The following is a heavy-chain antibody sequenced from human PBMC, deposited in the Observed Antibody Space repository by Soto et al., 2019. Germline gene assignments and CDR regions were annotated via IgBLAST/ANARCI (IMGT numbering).Heavy chain of an antibody. CDR1: GFPFSSYA. J-gene: IGHJ5*02. CDR3: TKGLGGSGNKRTYNWFDP. D-gene: IGHD3-10*01. CDR2: ISGGGDYT. V-gene: IGHV3-23*01. Sequence: EVQLLESGGGLVQSGGSLRLSCASSGFPFSSYAMSWVRQAPGKGLEWVSAISGGGDYTYYADSEKGRFTISRDNSKNTLYLQLNSLRAEDTAVYYCTKGLGGSGNKRTYNWFDPWGQGTLVTVSS.